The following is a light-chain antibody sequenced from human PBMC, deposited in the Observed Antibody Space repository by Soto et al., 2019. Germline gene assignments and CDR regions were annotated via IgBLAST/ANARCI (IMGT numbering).Light chain of an antibody. CDR2: EAS. Sequence: DIQMTQSPSTLSASIGDRFTITCRASQTVYTWLAWYQQKPGTAPKLLIYEASTLHSGVPSRFTGSGSGTEFTLVISRLQPDDFATYYCQQYSSYSPYTFGQGTKVDIK. CDR1: QTVYTW. CDR3: QQYSSYSPYT. V-gene: IGKV1-5*03. J-gene: IGKJ2*01.